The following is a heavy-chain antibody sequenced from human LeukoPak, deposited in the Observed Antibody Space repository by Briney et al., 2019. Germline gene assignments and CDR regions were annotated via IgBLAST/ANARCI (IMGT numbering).Heavy chain of an antibody. CDR2: IYYSGST. J-gene: IGHJ4*02. D-gene: IGHD2-15*01. V-gene: IGHV4-61*01. CDR3: ARGGVVVAATPFDY. Sequence: SETLSLTCTVSGGSFSSGSYYWSWVRQPPGKGLEWIGYIYYSGSTNYNPSLKSRVTISVDTSKNQFSLKLSSVTAADTAVYYCARGGVVVAATPFDYWGQGTLVTVSS. CDR1: GGSFSSGSYY.